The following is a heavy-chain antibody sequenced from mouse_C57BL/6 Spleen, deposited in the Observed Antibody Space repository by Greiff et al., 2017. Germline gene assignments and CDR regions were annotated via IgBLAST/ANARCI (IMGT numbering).Heavy chain of an antibody. CDR3: ARAPYYGSSYYAMDY. CDR2: IDPSDSYT. V-gene: IGHV1-59*01. Sequence: QVQLKQPGAELVRPGTSVKLSCKASGYTFTSYWMHWVKQRPGQGLEWIGVIDPSDSYTNYNQKFKSKATLPVDTSSSTAYMQHSSLTSEDSAVYYCARAPYYGSSYYAMDYWGQGTSVTVSS. CDR1: GYTFTSYW. D-gene: IGHD1-1*01. J-gene: IGHJ4*01.